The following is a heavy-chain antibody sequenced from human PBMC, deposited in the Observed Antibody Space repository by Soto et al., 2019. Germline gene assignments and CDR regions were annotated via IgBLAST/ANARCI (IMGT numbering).Heavy chain of an antibody. Sequence: ASVKVSCKASGYTFTSYYMHWVRQAPGQGLEWMGIINPSGGSTSYAQKFQGRVTITRDTSTSTAYMELSSLRSEDTAVYYCARDMGPTTPLPAAISYYMDVWGKGTTVTVSS. D-gene: IGHD2-2*01. CDR3: ARDMGPTTPLPAAISYYMDV. V-gene: IGHV1-46*01. CDR2: INPSGGST. J-gene: IGHJ6*03. CDR1: GYTFTSYY.